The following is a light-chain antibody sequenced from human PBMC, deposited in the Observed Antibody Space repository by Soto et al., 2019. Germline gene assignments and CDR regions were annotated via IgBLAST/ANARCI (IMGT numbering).Light chain of an antibody. CDR1: LRISNL. Sequence: DVQVIQSPSSLSASVGDRVHITCRASLRISNLLHWDQQRPGKAPNLLIYGASTLQTGVPSRFSGSGSGTDFTLTIIRLQPEDFAVYYCQQCFSIPPTFGHGTKV. CDR3: QQCFSIPPT. CDR2: GAS. J-gene: IGKJ1*01. V-gene: IGKV1-39*01.